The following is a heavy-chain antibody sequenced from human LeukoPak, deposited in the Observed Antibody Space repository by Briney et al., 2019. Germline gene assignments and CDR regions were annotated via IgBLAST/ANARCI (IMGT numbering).Heavy chain of an antibody. Sequence: ASVEVSCKASGYTFTSYAMNWVRQAPGQGLEWMGWINTNTGNPTYAQGFTGRFVFSLDTSVSTAYLQISSLKAEDTAVYYCARVWFGAYYYYGMDVWGQGTTVTVSS. V-gene: IGHV7-4-1*02. CDR1: GYTFTSYA. CDR3: ARVWFGAYYYYGMDV. D-gene: IGHD3-10*01. J-gene: IGHJ6*02. CDR2: INTNTGNP.